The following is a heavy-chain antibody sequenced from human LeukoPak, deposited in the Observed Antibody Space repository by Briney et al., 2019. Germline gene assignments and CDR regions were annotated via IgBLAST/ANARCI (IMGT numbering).Heavy chain of an antibody. D-gene: IGHD6-13*01. J-gene: IGHJ4*02. CDR1: GFTFSSYA. Sequence: PRGSLTLSCAASGFTFSSYAMSWVRQAPGQGLEWVSAISGSGGSTYYAHSVKGRFTISRDNSKNTLYLQMNSLRAEDTAVYYCAKSSSSWPPNVDYWGQGTLVTVSS. CDR2: ISGSGGST. CDR3: AKSSSSWPPNVDY. V-gene: IGHV3-23*01.